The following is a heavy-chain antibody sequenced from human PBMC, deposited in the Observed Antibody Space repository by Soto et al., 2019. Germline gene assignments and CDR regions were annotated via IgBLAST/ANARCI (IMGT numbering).Heavy chain of an antibody. V-gene: IGHV4-39*02. D-gene: IGHD6-19*01. J-gene: IGHJ4*02. CDR2: IHSSGNA. Sequence: LSLTCTVSGGSIASTFYFWSWIRQPPRRGLEWIGSIHSSGNAYDNPSLQSRVTISVDTSKNHFSLKLSSVTAADTAVYYCARLPLAIMAPVAGIFWGRGTLVTVSS. CDR1: GGSIASTFYF. CDR3: ARLPLAIMAPVAGIF.